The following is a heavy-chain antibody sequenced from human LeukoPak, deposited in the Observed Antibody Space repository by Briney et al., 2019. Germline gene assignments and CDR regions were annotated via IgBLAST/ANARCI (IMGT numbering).Heavy chain of an antibody. CDR1: GFIVGNNY. D-gene: IGHD4-23*01. J-gene: IGHJ4*02. V-gene: IGHV3-53*01. CDR2: IYRDGST. CDR3: ARDRGKDYFGD. Sequence: PGGSLRLSCAASGFIVGNNYMSWVRQAPGKGLEWVSVIYRDGSTYYADSVKGRFTISRDNSKNTLFLQTNSLRAEDTAVYYCARDRGKDYFGDWGQGTQVTVSS.